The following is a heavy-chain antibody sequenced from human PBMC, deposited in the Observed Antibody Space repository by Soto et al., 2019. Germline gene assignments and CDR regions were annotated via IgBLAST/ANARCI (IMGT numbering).Heavy chain of an antibody. Sequence: GGSLRLSCAASGFTFSSYSMNWVRQAPGKGLEWVSYISSSSSTIYYADSVKGRFTISRDNAKNSLYLQMNSLRAEDTAVYYCARAGSTKDRDFDYWGQGPLVTVSS. CDR2: ISSSSSTI. J-gene: IGHJ4*02. V-gene: IGHV3-48*01. D-gene: IGHD2-8*01. CDR3: ARAGSTKDRDFDY. CDR1: GFTFSSYS.